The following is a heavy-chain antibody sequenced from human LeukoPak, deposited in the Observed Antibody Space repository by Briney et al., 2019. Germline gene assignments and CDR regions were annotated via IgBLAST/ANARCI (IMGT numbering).Heavy chain of an antibody. V-gene: IGHV1-69*13. D-gene: IGHD3-16*02. CDR3: ASYCGSTSCHTKKYVWGSYRYDAFDI. Sequence: SVKVSCKASGGTFSSYAISWVRQAPGQGLEWMGGIIPIFGTANYAQKFQGRVTITADESTSTAYMELSSLRSEDTAVYYCASYCGSTSCHTKKYVWGSYRYDAFDIWGQGTMVTVSS. CDR2: IIPIFGTA. J-gene: IGHJ3*02. CDR1: GGTFSSYA.